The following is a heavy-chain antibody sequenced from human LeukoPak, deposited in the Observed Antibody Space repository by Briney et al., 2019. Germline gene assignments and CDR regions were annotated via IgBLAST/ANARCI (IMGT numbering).Heavy chain of an antibody. D-gene: IGHD4-17*01. J-gene: IGHJ4*02. Sequence: PSETLSLTCTVSGGSISSSSYYWGWIRQPPGKGLEWIGSIYYSGSTYYNPSLKSRVTIPVDTSKNQFSLKLSSVTAADTAVYYCARRGTTVTVFDYWGQGTPVTVSS. CDR1: GGSISSSSYY. V-gene: IGHV4-39*07. CDR3: ARRGTTVTVFDY. CDR2: IYYSGST.